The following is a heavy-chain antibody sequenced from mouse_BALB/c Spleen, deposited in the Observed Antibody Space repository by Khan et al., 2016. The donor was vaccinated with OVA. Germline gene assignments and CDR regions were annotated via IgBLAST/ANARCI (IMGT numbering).Heavy chain of an antibody. D-gene: IGHD2-10*01. CDR3: ARGPYYGNYYAMDF. CDR2: IWGDGIA. Sequence: QVQLKQSGPGLVAPSQSLSITCTVSGFSLTGYGVHWVRQPPGKGLEWLGMIWGDGIADYTSTLKSRLTISKDISKSQVFLKMNSLQTDDTAKYYCARGPYYGNYYAMDFWGHGTSVTVSS. CDR1: GFSLTGYG. V-gene: IGHV2-6-7*01. J-gene: IGHJ4*01.